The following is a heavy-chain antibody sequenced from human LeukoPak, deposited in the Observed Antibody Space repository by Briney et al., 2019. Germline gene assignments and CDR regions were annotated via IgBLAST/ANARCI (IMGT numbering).Heavy chain of an antibody. V-gene: IGHV4-39*07. J-gene: IGHJ3*02. CDR1: GGSIRSSYYY. CDR3: ARVIQGAFDI. D-gene: IGHD2-21*01. CDR2: IYDSGST. Sequence: SETLSLTCTVSGGSIRSSYYYWGWIRQPPGKGLEWIGSIYDSGSTYYNPSLKSRVTISVDTSKNQFSLKLRSVTAADTAVYYCARVIQGAFDIWGQGTMVTVSS.